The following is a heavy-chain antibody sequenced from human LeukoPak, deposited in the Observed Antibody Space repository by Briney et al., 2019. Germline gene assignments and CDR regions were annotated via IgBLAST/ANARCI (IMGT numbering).Heavy chain of an antibody. CDR3: ARDHKVWDSSSWGSYYYYMDV. J-gene: IGHJ6*03. CDR1: GYTFTGYY. D-gene: IGHD6-13*01. Sequence: ASVKVSCKASGYTFTGYYMHWVRQAPGQGLEWMGWINPNSGGTNYAQKFQGRVTMTRDTSISTAYMELSRLRSDDTAVYYCARDHKVWDSSSWGSYYYYMDVWGKGTTVTI. V-gene: IGHV1-2*02. CDR2: INPNSGGT.